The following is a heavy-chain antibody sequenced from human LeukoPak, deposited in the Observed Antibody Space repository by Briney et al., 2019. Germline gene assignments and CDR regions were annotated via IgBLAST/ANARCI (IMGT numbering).Heavy chain of an antibody. CDR3: AREPDGSWYDY. CDR1: GGSISSGGYY. V-gene: IGHV4-31*03. CDR2: IYYSGST. J-gene: IGHJ4*02. D-gene: IGHD6-13*01. Sequence: SETLSLTCTVSGGSISSGGYYWSWIRQHPGKGLEWIGYIYYSGSTYYNPSLKSRVTISVDTSKNQFSLKLSSVTAADTAVYYCAREPDGSWYDYWDQGTLVTVSS.